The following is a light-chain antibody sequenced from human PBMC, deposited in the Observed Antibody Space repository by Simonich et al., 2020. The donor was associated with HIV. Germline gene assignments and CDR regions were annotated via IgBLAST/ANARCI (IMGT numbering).Light chain of an antibody. V-gene: IGLV2-8*01. J-gene: IGLJ1*01. CDR3: SSYAGSNNLV. Sequence: QSALTQPPSASGSPGQSVTISCTGTSSDVGGYNYFSLYQQHPGKAPKLMLYEVSKRTSGVPDRFSGSKSGNTASLTVSGLQAEDEADYYCSSYAGSNNLVFGTGTKVTVL. CDR2: EVS. CDR1: SSDVGGYNY.